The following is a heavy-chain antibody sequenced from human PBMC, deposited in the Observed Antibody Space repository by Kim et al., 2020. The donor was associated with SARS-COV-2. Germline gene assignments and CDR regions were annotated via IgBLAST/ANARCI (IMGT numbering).Heavy chain of an antibody. Sequence: SETLSLTCTVSGASISSSSYLWSWIRQPPGKGLEWIGSIYYSGSTYYNPSLKSRVTISVDTSMNQFSLKLSSVTAADTAVYYCARHYCCGSGNYEPFDLWGQGTLVTVSS. CDR1: GASISSSSYL. V-gene: IGHV4-39*01. J-gene: IGHJ5*02. CDR3: ARHYCCGSGNYEPFDL. CDR2: IYYSGST. D-gene: IGHD3-10*01.